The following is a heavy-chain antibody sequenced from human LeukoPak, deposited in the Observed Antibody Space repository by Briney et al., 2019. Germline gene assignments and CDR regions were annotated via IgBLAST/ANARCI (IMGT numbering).Heavy chain of an antibody. CDR3: ASGGELFVKDY. CDR2: IIPIFGTA. Sequence: ASVKVSCKASGGTLSSYAISWVRQAPGQGLEWMGGIIPIFGTANYAQKFQGRVTITADESTSTAYMELSSLRSEDTAVYYCASGGELFVKDYWGQGTLVTVSS. D-gene: IGHD3-10*01. J-gene: IGHJ4*02. CDR1: GGTLSSYA. V-gene: IGHV1-69*13.